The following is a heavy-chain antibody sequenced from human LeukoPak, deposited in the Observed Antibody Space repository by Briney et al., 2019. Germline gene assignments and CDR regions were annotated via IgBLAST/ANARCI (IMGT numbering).Heavy chain of an antibody. CDR3: AREPSGIQLRLWVVYFDY. CDR1: GGTFSSYA. Sequence: GASVKVSCKASGGTFSSYAISWVRQAPGQGLEWMGRIIPILGIANYAQKFQGRVTITADKSTSTAYMELSSLRSEDTAVYYCAREPSGIQLRLWVVYFDYWGQGTLVTVSS. J-gene: IGHJ4*02. V-gene: IGHV1-69*04. D-gene: IGHD5-18*01. CDR2: IIPILGIA.